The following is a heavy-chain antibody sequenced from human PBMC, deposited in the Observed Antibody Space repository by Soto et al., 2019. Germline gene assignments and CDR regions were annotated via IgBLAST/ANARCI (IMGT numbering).Heavy chain of an antibody. CDR1: GGTFSSHT. CDR3: ARTRVTATSYYFDY. Sequence: QVQLVQSGAEVKKPGSSVKVSCKASGGTFSSHTISWVRQAPGQGLGWMGRVIPIPDIPTYTQKLQGRVTITADKSTSTSYMELSSLRSEDTAVYYCARTRVTATSYYFDYWGQGTLVTVSS. D-gene: IGHD2-21*02. CDR2: VIPIPDIP. V-gene: IGHV1-69*02. J-gene: IGHJ4*02.